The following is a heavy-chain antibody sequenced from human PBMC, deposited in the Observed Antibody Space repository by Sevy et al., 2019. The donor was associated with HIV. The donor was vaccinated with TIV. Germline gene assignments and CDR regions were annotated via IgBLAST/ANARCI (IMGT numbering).Heavy chain of an antibody. CDR1: GFTFSSYA. Sequence: GGYLRLSCAASGFTFSSYAMSWVRQAPGKGLEWVSAISGSGGSTYYADSVKGRFTISRDNSKNTLYLQMNSLRAEDTAVYYCATQQKAYYYDSSGYYGSEYFQHWGQGTLVTVSS. D-gene: IGHD3-22*01. CDR2: ISGSGGST. V-gene: IGHV3-23*01. J-gene: IGHJ1*01. CDR3: ATQQKAYYYDSSGYYGSEYFQH.